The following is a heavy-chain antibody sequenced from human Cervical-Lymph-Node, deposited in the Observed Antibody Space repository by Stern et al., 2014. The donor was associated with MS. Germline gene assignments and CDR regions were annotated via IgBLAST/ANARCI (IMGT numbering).Heavy chain of an antibody. CDR3: ARAYAADRFDH. J-gene: IGHJ4*02. D-gene: IGHD2-15*01. CDR1: GYPFSRYG. Sequence: QVQLVQSGPEVKKPGASVKVSCKASGYPFSRYGIAWVRQAPGTGLQWMGWISAYNGNTNSAQKFQGRVTVTTDTSTSTGYMELRSLRSDDTAVYYCARAYAADRFDHWGQRSLVIVSS. V-gene: IGHV1-18*01. CDR2: ISAYNGNT.